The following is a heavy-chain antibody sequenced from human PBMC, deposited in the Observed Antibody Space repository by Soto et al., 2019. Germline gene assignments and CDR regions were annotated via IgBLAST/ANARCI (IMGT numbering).Heavy chain of an antibody. Sequence: SETLSLTCAVSGGSISNNNWWSWVRQPPGKGLEWIGEVYHSGSANYNPSLKSRVTISVDKSKNQFSLKLSSVTAADTAVYYCARDLHEYGDYALSFNYYGMDVWGQGTTV. J-gene: IGHJ6*02. CDR1: GGSISNNNW. V-gene: IGHV4-4*02. CDR2: VYHSGSA. D-gene: IGHD4-17*01. CDR3: ARDLHEYGDYALSFNYYGMDV.